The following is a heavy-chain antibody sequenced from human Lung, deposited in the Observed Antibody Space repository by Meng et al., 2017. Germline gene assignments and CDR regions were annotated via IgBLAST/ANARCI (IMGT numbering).Heavy chain of an antibody. CDR3: ARDFSAAMRFDY. CDR1: GFTFSSHT. V-gene: IGHV3-21*01. D-gene: IGHD6-25*01. CDR2: ISSSNSYI. J-gene: IGHJ4*02. Sequence: EVQLVESGGGLVKPGGSLRLSFAASGFTFSSHTMNWVRQAPGKGLEWVSSISSSNSYIYYADSVKGRFTISRDNAKNSLYLQMNSLRAEDTAVYYCARDFSAAMRFDYWGQGTLVTVSS.